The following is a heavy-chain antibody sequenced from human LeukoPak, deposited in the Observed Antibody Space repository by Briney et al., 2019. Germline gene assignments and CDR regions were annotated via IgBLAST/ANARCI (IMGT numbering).Heavy chain of an antibody. D-gene: IGHD3-9*01. Sequence: SETLSLTCTVSGGSISSYYWSWIRQPPGKGLEWIGYIYYSESTNYNPSLKSRVTISVDTSKNQFSLKLSSVTAADTAVYYCARVPVGDILTGYYPLTNWGQGTLVTVSS. J-gene: IGHJ4*02. CDR3: ARVPVGDILTGYYPLTN. V-gene: IGHV4-59*01. CDR2: IYYSEST. CDR1: GGSISSYY.